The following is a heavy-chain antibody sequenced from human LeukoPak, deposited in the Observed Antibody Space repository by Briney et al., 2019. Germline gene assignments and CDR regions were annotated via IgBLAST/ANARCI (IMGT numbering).Heavy chain of an antibody. J-gene: IGHJ4*02. CDR3: ARGEDGDYFDY. CDR1: GGSISSYY. V-gene: IGHV4-59*01. Sequence: PSETRSLTCTVSGGSISSYYWSWIRQPPGKGLEWIGYIYYSGSTNYNPSLKSRVTISVDTSKNQFSLKLSSVTAADTAVYYCARGEDGDYFDYWGQGTLVTVSS. CDR2: IYYSGST. D-gene: IGHD4-17*01.